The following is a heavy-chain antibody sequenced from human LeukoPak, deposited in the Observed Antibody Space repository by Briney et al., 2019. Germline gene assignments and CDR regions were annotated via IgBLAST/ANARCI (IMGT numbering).Heavy chain of an antibody. J-gene: IGHJ4*02. CDR2: INSDGSST. Sequence: GGSLRLSCAASGFTFSTYWMHWVRQAPGKGLVCVSRINSDGSSTSYADSVKGRFTISRDNAKNTLYLQKNNLRAEDTAVYYCARGRYYFEYWGQGTLVTVSS. CDR1: GFTFSTYW. D-gene: IGHD4-17*01. CDR3: ARGRYYFEY. V-gene: IGHV3-74*01.